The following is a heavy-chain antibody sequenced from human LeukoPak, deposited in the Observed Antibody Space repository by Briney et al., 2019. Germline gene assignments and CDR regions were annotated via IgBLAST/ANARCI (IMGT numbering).Heavy chain of an antibody. CDR3: VVVVEPPDSDGFDV. CDR1: GFTLGNSW. V-gene: IGHV3-74*01. Sequence: GGSLRLSCAASGFTLGNSWVHWVRQAPGKGLVWVSLINADGSTTTYADSVKGRFTISRDNAGNTLSLQMNSLTIEDTAVYYCVVVVEPPDSDGFDVWGQGTMITVSS. J-gene: IGHJ3*01. CDR2: INADGSTT. D-gene: IGHD1-14*01.